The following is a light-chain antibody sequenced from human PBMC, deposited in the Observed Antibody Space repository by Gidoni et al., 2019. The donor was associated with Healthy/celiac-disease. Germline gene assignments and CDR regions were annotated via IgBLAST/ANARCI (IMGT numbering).Light chain of an antibody. CDR1: QRVSST. CDR3: QQYNTWPPLT. V-gene: IGKV3-15*01. CDR2: GAS. J-gene: IGKJ1*01. Sequence: EIVMTQSPATLSVSPGERATLSCRASQRVSSTLAWYQQKPGQAPRLLIDGASTRATGIPARFSGSGSGTEFTLTISSLQSEDFAVYYCQQYNTWPPLTFGQGTKVEIK.